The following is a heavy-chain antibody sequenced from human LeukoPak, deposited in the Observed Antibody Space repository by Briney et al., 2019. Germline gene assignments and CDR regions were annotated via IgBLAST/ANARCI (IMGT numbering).Heavy chain of an antibody. CDR2: IIPIFGTA. V-gene: IGHV1-69*13. CDR1: GGTFSSYA. J-gene: IGHJ5*02. CDR3: ASAALDDYSNAEGWFDP. D-gene: IGHD4-11*01. Sequence: SVKVSCKASGGTFSSYAISWVRQAPGQGLEWMGGIIPIFGTANYAQKFQGRGTITADESTSTAYMELSSLRSEDTAVYYCASAALDDYSNAEGWFDPWGQGTLVTVSS.